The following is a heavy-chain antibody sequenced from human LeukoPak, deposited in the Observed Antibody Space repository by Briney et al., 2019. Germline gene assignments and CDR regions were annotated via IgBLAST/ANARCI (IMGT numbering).Heavy chain of an antibody. D-gene: IGHD3-3*01. CDR3: ARDERLLSFLK. CDR1: GFTFSSYS. CDR2: ISSSSSYI. Sequence: GGSLRLSCAASGFTFSSYSMNWVRQAPGKGLEGVSSISSSSSYIYYADSAKGRFTISRDNSKNTLYLQMNSLRAEDTAIYYCARDERLLSFLKWGQGTLVTVSS. V-gene: IGHV3-21*04. J-gene: IGHJ4*02.